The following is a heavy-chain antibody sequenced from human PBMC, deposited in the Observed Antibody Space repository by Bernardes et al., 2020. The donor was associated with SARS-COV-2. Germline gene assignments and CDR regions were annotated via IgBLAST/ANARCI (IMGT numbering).Heavy chain of an antibody. CDR1: GFTFSDYY. V-gene: IGHV3-11*01. J-gene: IGHJ6*02. CDR3: AREQINYGDYEAYYYGMDV. D-gene: IGHD4-17*01. CDR2: ISSSGSTI. Sequence: GGSLRLSCAASGFTFSDYYMSWIRQAPGKGLEWVSYISSSGSTIYYADSVKGRFTISRDNAKNSLYLQMNSLRAEDTAVYYCAREQINYGDYEAYYYGMDVWGQGTTVTVSS.